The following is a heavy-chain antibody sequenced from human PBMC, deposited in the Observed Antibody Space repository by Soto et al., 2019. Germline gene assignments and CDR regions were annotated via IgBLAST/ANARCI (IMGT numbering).Heavy chain of an antibody. J-gene: IGHJ4*02. CDR3: ARRTDAYNWADY. V-gene: IGHV3-74*01. D-gene: IGHD1-1*01. CDR2: ISADGSNT. CDR1: GFMFSSHW. Sequence: GGSLRLSCAASGFMFSSHWMHWVRQAPGKGLVWFSRISADGSNTNYADSVKGRFTISRDNARNTLFLHMNSLTADDTAVYYCARRTDAYNWADYWGQGTLVTVSS.